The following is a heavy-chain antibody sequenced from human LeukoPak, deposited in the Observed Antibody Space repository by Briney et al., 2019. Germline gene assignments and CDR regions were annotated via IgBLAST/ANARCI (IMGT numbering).Heavy chain of an antibody. Sequence: ASVKVSCKASGYNFNGFYMHWVRQAPGQGLEWMGWINPISGGTKYAQKFQGRVTMTRDTSISTAYMELSRLRSDDTAVYYCASSYCGGDCLGAFDIWGQGTMVTVSS. CDR1: GYNFNGFY. D-gene: IGHD2-21*02. V-gene: IGHV1-2*02. CDR2: INPISGGT. CDR3: ASSYCGGDCLGAFDI. J-gene: IGHJ3*02.